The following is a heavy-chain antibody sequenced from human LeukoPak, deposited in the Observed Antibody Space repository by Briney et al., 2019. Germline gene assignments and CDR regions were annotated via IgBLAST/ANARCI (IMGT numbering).Heavy chain of an antibody. CDR3: ARDGYYYDSGSYYREGYYFDY. J-gene: IGHJ4*02. D-gene: IGHD3-10*01. Sequence: GGSLRLSCAASGFTFSSYSMNWVRQAPGKGLEWVSSISSSSSYIYYADSVKGRFTISRDNTKNSLYLQMNSLRAEDTAVYYCARDGYYYDSGSYYREGYYFDYWGQGTLVTVSS. V-gene: IGHV3-21*01. CDR2: ISSSSSYI. CDR1: GFTFSSYS.